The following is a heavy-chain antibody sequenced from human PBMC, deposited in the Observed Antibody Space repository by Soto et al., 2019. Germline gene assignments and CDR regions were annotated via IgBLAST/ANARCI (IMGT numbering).Heavy chain of an antibody. Sequence: SQTLSLTCAISGDSVSSNSAAWNWIRQSPSRGLEWLGRTYYRSKWYNDYAVSVKGRITINPDTSKNQFSLQLNSVTPEDTAVYYCARGPQGYCSGGSCGMDVWGQGTTVTVSS. V-gene: IGHV6-1*01. CDR3: ARGPQGYCSGGSCGMDV. D-gene: IGHD2-15*01. CDR1: GDSVSSNSAA. CDR2: TYYRSKWYN. J-gene: IGHJ6*02.